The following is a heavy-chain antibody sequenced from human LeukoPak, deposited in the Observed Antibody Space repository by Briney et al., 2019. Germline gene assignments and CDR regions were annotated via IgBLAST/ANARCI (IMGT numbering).Heavy chain of an antibody. D-gene: IGHD6-25*01. CDR1: GGSISSSSYY. V-gene: IGHV4-39*07. CDR2: IYHSGST. J-gene: IGHJ4*02. Sequence: SETLSLTCTVSGGSISSSSYYWGWIRQPPGKGLEWIGGIYHSGSTYYNPSLKSRVTISVDTSKNQFSLKLSSVTAADTAVYYCARDRGSGFGSPAYYFDYWGQGALVTVSS. CDR3: ARDRGSGFGSPAYYFDY.